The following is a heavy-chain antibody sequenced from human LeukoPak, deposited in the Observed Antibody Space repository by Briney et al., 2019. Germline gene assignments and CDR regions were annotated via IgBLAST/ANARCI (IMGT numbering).Heavy chain of an antibody. CDR3: ARVVYSGYDFRGAMDV. CDR2: IYHSANT. CDR1: GYSISTSYY. D-gene: IGHD5-12*01. Sequence: SETLSLTCTVSGYSISTSYYWGWIRQPPGKGLEWIGSIYHSANTYYNPSLKSRVTTAVDTSTNQISLKLSSVTAADTGVYYCARVVYSGYDFRGAMDVWGKGTTVTVSS. J-gene: IGHJ6*03. V-gene: IGHV4-38-2*02.